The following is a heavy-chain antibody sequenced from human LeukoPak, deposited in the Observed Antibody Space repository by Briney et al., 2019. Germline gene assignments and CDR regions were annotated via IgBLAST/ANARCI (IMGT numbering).Heavy chain of an antibody. J-gene: IGHJ4*02. CDR2: IYYSGST. D-gene: IGHD6-19*01. CDR1: GGSISSYY. V-gene: IGHV4-59*08. CDR3: ARPSTGWYPDY. Sequence: PSETLSLTCTVSGGSISSYYWSWIRQPPGKGLEWIGYIYYSGSTNYNPSLKSRVTISVDTSKNQFSLKLSSVTAADTAVYYCARPSTGWYPDYWGQGTLVTVSS.